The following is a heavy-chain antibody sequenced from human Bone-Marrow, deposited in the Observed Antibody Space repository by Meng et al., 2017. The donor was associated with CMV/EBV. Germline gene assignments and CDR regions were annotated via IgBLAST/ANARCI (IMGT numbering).Heavy chain of an antibody. Sequence: SETLSLTCTVSRGSISSSSHYWGWVRQAPGKGLEWIGSILYGGSTFYNPSLKSRVGISIDVSKNQFSLSLSSVTAADTAVYYCARVWGGDNWFDPWGQGILVTVSS. CDR3: ARVWGGDNWFDP. V-gene: IGHV4-39*07. CDR2: ILYGGST. J-gene: IGHJ5*02. D-gene: IGHD3-16*01. CDR1: RGSISSSSHY.